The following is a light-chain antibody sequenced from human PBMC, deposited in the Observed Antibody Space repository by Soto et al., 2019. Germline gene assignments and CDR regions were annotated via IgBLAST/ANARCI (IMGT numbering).Light chain of an antibody. J-gene: IGKJ4*01. Sequence: EIVMTQSPATLSVSPGERATLSCRASQSVNSALAWYQQKPGQVPRLLSYGASTRATGTPARFSGSGSGTEFTLTISSLQSEDFAVYYCQQRAGWPPTLGGGTKVDIK. V-gene: IGKV3-15*01. CDR2: GAS. CDR3: QQRAGWPPT. CDR1: QSVNSA.